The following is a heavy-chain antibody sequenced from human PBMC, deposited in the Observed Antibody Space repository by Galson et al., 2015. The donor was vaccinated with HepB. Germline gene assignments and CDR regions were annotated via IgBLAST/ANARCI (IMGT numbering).Heavy chain of an antibody. CDR3: TTDGGYSSSSLYPYCYDGMDV. Sequence: SLRLSCAASGFTFSNAWMSWVRQAPGKGLEWVGGIKCDGDGGTTDDAAPVKGRFTISRDDSKNTQYLHKNSLKTEDTAVYYCTTDGGYSSSSLYPYCYDGMDVWGQGTTVTVSS. CDR1: GFTFSNAW. V-gene: IGHV3-15*01. J-gene: IGHJ6*02. CDR2: IKCDGDGGTT. D-gene: IGHD6-6*01.